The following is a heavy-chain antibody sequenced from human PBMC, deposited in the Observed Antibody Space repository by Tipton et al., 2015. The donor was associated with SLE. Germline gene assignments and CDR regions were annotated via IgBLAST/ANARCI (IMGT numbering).Heavy chain of an antibody. CDR3: ARGLGTYYYAT. Sequence: LRLSCAVYGGSFSGYYWSWIRQPPGKGLEWIGEINHSGSTNYNPSLKSRVTISVDTSKNQFSLKLSSVTAADTAVYYCARGLGTYYYATWGQGTPVTVSS. V-gene: IGHV4-34*01. D-gene: IGHD3-10*01. CDR2: INHSGST. CDR1: GGSFSGYY. J-gene: IGHJ4*02.